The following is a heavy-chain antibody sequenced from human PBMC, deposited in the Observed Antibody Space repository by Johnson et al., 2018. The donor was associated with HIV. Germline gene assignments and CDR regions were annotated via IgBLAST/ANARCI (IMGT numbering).Heavy chain of an antibody. CDR1: GFTFDDYG. V-gene: IGHV3-20*04. CDR3: ARDVLGDGTYPPDAFDI. J-gene: IGHJ3*02. CDR2: INWNGGST. Sequence: VQLVESGGGLVQPGRSLRLSCAASGFTFDDYGMSWVRQAPGKGLEWVSGINWNGGSTGYADSVKGRFTISRDNAKNSLYLQVHSLRVEDTAVYYCARDVLGDGTYPPDAFDIWGQGTMVTVSS. D-gene: IGHD2-8*02.